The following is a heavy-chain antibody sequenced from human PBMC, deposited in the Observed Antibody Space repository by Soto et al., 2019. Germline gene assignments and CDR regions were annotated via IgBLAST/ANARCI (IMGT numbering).Heavy chain of an antibody. V-gene: IGHV1-18*01. D-gene: IGHD2-8*01. CDR2: ISAYNGNT. CDR3: ARDGSNGGYFDY. J-gene: IGHJ4*02. Sequence: QVQLVQSGAEVKKPGASVKVSCKASGYTFTTYGISWVRQAPGQGLEWMGWISAYNGNTNYAQRLQGRVTMTTATYTSTAYMELRSLTSDDTAVYYCARDGSNGGYFDYWGQGTLVTVSS. CDR1: GYTFTTYG.